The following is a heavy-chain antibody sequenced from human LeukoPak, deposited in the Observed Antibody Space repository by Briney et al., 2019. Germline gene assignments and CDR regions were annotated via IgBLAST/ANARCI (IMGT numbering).Heavy chain of an antibody. Sequence: SETLSLTCTVSGGSISSSSYYWGWVRQPPGKGLELIGYISSSGSTNYNPSLKSRVTMSADTSKTQFSLKLSSMTAADTAVYYCARDDYGDSLDSWGQGTLVIVSS. V-gene: IGHV4-61*01. CDR2: ISSSGST. CDR3: ARDDYGDSLDS. J-gene: IGHJ5*02. D-gene: IGHD4-17*01. CDR1: GGSISSSSYY.